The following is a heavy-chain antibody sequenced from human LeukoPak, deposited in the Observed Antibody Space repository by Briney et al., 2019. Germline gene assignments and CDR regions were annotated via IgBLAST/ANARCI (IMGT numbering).Heavy chain of an antibody. CDR2: INHSGSP. Sequence: KSSETLSLTCAVYGGSFSDYYWTWIRQPPGKGLEWIGEINHSGSPNNNPSLKSRVSISFDTSKNQFSLKLTSVTAADTAVYYCARDQDYYGSGSYGPDHWGQGILVTVSS. D-gene: IGHD3-10*01. CDR1: GGSFSDYY. V-gene: IGHV4-34*01. CDR3: ARDQDYYGSGSYGPDH. J-gene: IGHJ5*02.